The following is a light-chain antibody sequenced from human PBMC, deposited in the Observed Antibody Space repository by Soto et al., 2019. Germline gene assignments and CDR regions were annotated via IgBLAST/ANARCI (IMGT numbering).Light chain of an antibody. CDR1: QNVLYSSNNKNY. Sequence: DIVMTQSPDSLAVSLGERATINCKSSQNVLYSSNNKNYLTWYQQKPGQPPKLLIYWASTRESGVPDRCSGSGSGTDFTLTISSRQAEDVAFYYGQQHYSTPQTFGQGTKVEI. J-gene: IGKJ1*01. CDR3: QQHYSTPQT. V-gene: IGKV4-1*01. CDR2: WAS.